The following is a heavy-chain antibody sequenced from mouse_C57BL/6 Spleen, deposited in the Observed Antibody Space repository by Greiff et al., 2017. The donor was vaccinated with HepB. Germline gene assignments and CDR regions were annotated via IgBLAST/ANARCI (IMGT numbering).Heavy chain of an antibody. J-gene: IGHJ3*01. CDR1: GYTFTSYW. CDR3: ARDFRGAY. V-gene: IGHV1-50*01. Sequence: QVQLQQPGAELVKPGASVKLSCKASGYTFTSYWMQWVKQRPGQGLEWIGEIDPSDSYTNYNQKFKGKATLTVDTSSSTAYMQLSSLTSEDSAVYYCARDFRGAYWGQGTLVTVSA. CDR2: IDPSDSYT.